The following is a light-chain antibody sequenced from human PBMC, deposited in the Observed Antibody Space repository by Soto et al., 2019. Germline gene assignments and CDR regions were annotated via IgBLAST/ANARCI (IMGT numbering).Light chain of an antibody. J-gene: IGKJ1*01. Sequence: EIVMTQSPATLSVSPGERGTLSCRASQSISSNLAWYQQKPGQAPRLVIYGASTRATGIPARFSGSGSGTEFALTISSLQSEDFAVYYCQQYNNWPPWTFGQGTKVDIK. CDR3: QQYNNWPPWT. V-gene: IGKV3-15*01. CDR1: QSISSN. CDR2: GAS.